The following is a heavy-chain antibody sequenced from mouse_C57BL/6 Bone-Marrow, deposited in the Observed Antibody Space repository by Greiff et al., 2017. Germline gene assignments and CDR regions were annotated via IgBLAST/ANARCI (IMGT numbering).Heavy chain of an antibody. CDR2: INPSSGYT. Sequence: LSCKASGYTFTSYWMHWVKQRPGQGLEWIGYINPSSGYTKYNQKFKDKATLTTDKSSSTAYMQLSSLTYEDSAVYYCARDDYDEWFAYWGQGTLVTVSA. J-gene: IGHJ3*01. CDR3: ARDDYDEWFAY. CDR1: GYTFTSYW. D-gene: IGHD2-4*01. V-gene: IGHV1-7*01.